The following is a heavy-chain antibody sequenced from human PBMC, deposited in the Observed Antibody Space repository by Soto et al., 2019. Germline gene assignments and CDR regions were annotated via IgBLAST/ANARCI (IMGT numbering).Heavy chain of an antibody. D-gene: IGHD3-3*01. CDR3: ARVRIFGVVVDY. J-gene: IGHJ4*02. Sequence: SETLSLTCTVSGHSISSGFYYWGWIRQPPGKGLEWIGSIYHSGSTYYNPSLKSRVTISVDTSKNQFSLKLSSVTAADTAVYYCARVRIFGVVVDYWGPGTLVTVSP. CDR2: IYHSGST. CDR1: GHSISSGFYY. V-gene: IGHV4-38-2*02.